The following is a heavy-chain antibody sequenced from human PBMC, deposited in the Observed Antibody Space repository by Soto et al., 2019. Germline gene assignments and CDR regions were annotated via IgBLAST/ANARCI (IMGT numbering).Heavy chain of an antibody. V-gene: IGHV1-18*01. Sequence: QVQLVQSGAEVKKPGASVKVSCKASGYTFTSYGISWVRQAPGQGLEWMGWISAYNGNTNYAQKLQGRVTMTTDTSTSTAYMELRSLRSDDTAVYYCARDLVTMLVPGSRGFYPRGQGTLVTVSS. J-gene: IGHJ5*02. CDR1: GYTFTSYG. D-gene: IGHD3-22*01. CDR2: ISAYNGNT. CDR3: ARDLVTMLVPGSRGFYP.